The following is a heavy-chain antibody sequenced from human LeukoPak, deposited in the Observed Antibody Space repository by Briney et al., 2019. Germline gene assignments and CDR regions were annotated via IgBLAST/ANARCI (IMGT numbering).Heavy chain of an antibody. D-gene: IGHD3-16*02. J-gene: IGHJ4*02. CDR2: IYPSGST. CDR3: ARGGMITFGGVIVEN. CDR1: GGSISSGSYY. V-gene: IGHV4-61*02. Sequence: PSETLSLTCTVSGGSISSGSYYWSWIRQPAGKGLEWIGRIYPSGSTNYNPSLKSRVTISVDTSKNQFSLKLSSVTAAGTAVYYCARGGMITFGGVIVENWGQGTLVTASS.